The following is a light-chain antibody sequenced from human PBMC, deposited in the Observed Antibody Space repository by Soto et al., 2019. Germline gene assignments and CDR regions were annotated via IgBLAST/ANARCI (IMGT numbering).Light chain of an antibody. Sequence: QSALTQPASVSGSPGQSITISCTGTSSDVGGYNYVSWYQQHPGKAPKLMIYDVSNRPSGVSNRFSGSTSGNPASLTISGLEAEDEADYYCSSYTSSSTTFYVFGTGTKLTVL. J-gene: IGLJ1*01. CDR2: DVS. V-gene: IGLV2-14*01. CDR3: SSYTSSSTTFYV. CDR1: SSDVGGYNY.